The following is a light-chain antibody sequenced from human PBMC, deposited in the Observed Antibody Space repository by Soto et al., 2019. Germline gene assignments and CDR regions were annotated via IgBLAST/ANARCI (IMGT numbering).Light chain of an antibody. Sequence: DIQMTQSPSTLSASVGDRVTITCRASQSISSWLAWYQQKSGKPPQLLIYDASSLESGVPSRFSGSGSGTEFTLTICILQADDFATYYCQQYNSYSPTFGQGTKREIK. J-gene: IGKJ2*01. V-gene: IGKV1-5*01. CDR3: QQYNSYSPT. CDR1: QSISSW. CDR2: DAS.